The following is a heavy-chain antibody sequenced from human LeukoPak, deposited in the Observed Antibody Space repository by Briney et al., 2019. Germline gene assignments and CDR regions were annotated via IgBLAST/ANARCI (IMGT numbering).Heavy chain of an antibody. D-gene: IGHD1-26*01. CDR3: AKRGLYSGSYFY. J-gene: IGHJ4*02. CDR2: IYYSGST. V-gene: IGHV4-39*07. Sequence: SETLSLTCTVSGGSISSSSYYWGWIRQPPGKGLEWIGSIYYSGSTYYNPSLKSRVTISVDTSKNQFSLKLSSVTAADTAVYYCAKRGLYSGSYFYWGQGTLVTVSS. CDR1: GGSISSSSYY.